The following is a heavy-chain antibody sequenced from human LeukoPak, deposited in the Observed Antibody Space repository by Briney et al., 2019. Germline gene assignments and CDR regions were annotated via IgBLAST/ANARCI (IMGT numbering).Heavy chain of an antibody. Sequence: SETLSLTCTVSGGSVSRINYYWGWIRQPPGKGLEWIGSLAYSGTIYYNPSLESRISMSVDTSQNQFSLKLNSVTAPDTAVYYCARGLGVNYAENFDYWGQGTLVTVSS. D-gene: IGHD4-17*01. CDR3: ARGLGVNYAENFDY. V-gene: IGHV4-39*01. CDR2: LAYSGTI. CDR1: GGSVSRINYY. J-gene: IGHJ4*02.